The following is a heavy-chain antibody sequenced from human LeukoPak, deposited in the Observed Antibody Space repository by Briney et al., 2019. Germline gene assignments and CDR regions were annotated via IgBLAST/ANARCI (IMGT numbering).Heavy chain of an antibody. CDR1: GFTLSSSW. J-gene: IGHJ4*02. V-gene: IGHV3-7*01. Sequence: GGSLRLSCAASGFTLSSSWMSWVREAPEKGLEWVAHIKPDGSEKYYVDSVKGRFSISRDNAQKSLYLQMSGLRAEDTAVYYCTTWEANANYWGQGTLVTVSS. D-gene: IGHD1-26*01. CDR2: IKPDGSEK. CDR3: TTWEANANY.